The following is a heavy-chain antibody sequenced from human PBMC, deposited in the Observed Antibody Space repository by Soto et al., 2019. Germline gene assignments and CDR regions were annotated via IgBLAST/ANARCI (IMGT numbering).Heavy chain of an antibody. V-gene: IGHV3-23*01. Sequence: GGSLRLSCAASGFTFSSYAMSWVRQAPWKGLEWVSAISGSGGSTYYADSVKGRFTISRDNSKNTLYLQMNSLRAEDTAVYYCAKDRRIAAAGRYFDYWGQGTLVTVSS. CDR2: ISGSGGST. CDR3: AKDRRIAAAGRYFDY. J-gene: IGHJ4*02. CDR1: GFTFSSYA. D-gene: IGHD6-13*01.